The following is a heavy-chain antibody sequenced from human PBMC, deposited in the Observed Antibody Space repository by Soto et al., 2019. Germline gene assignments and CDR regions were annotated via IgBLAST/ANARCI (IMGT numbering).Heavy chain of an antibody. CDR3: AREGSGLFDY. D-gene: IGHD5-12*01. J-gene: IGHJ4*02. V-gene: IGHV4-30-4*08. CDR1: GDSLSRADYC. CDR2: ICYSGST. Sequence: PSETLPLTCTVSGDSLSRADYCWSWIRQAPEKGLEWIGYICYSGSTYHNPSLKSRTSMSVDTSKRQFSLTLTSVTAADTAVYYCAREGSGLFDYWGQGRLVTVSS.